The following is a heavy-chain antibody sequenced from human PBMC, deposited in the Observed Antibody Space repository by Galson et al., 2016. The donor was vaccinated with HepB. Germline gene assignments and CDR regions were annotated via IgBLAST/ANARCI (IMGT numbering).Heavy chain of an antibody. V-gene: IGHV4-59*01. D-gene: IGHD4-17*01. Sequence: SETLSLTCTVSGGSFSNYYWSWIRQPPGKRLEWIGYTYYSGFTNYNPSLNSRVTMSVDTSKNQFSLRLNSVTAADTAVYYCASSPRNDYGDPWTYYFGSWGQGTLVTVSS. CDR2: TYYSGFT. CDR1: GGSFSNYY. J-gene: IGHJ4*02. CDR3: ASSPRNDYGDPWTYYFGS.